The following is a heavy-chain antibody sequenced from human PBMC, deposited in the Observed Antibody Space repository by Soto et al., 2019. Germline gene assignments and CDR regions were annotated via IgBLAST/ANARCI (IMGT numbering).Heavy chain of an antibody. D-gene: IGHD3-22*01. CDR2: IYYSGST. CDR1: GGSISSYY. CDR3: ARGYHSSGYSIERRFDP. Sequence: SETLSLTCTVSGGSISSYYCSWIRQPPGKGLEWIGYIYYSGSTNYNPSLKSRVTISVDTSKNQFSLKLSSVTAADTAVYYCARGYHSSGYSIERRFDPWGQGTLVTVSS. V-gene: IGHV4-59*01. J-gene: IGHJ5*02.